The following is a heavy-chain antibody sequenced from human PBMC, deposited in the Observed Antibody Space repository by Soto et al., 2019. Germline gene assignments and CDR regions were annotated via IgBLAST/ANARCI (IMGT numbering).Heavy chain of an antibody. CDR1: GLSFSGSY. J-gene: IGHJ6*02. CDR3: ARGRRGIAAARRYYYYGMDV. D-gene: IGHD6-13*01. V-gene: IGHV4-34*01. Sequence: PSATLSLTCALHGLSFSGSYWRWIRQPPGKGLEWIVEINHSGSTNYNPSLKSRVTISVDTSKNQFSLKLSSVTAADTAVYYCARGRRGIAAARRYYYYGMDVWGQGTTVS. CDR2: INHSGST.